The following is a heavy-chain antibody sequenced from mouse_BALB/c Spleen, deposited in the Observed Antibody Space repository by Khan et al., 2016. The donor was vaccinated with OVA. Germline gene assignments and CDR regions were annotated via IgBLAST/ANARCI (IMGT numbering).Heavy chain of an antibody. J-gene: IGHJ1*01. D-gene: IGHD2-3*01. CDR3: ALPAYDHRDFDV. CDR1: GFNIKDTY. V-gene: IGHV14-3*02. CDR2: ITPANGNT. Sequence: VQLKESGAALVKPGASVDLSCTASGFNIKDTYIHWVKQRPEQGLEWIGRITPANGNTKYDPKFQGKATITADTSSNPSYLRPSSLSSEDTAVYFCALPAYDHRDFDVWGAGTTVTVSS.